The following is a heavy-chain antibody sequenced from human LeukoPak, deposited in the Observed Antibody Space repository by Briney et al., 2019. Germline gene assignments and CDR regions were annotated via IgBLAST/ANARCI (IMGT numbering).Heavy chain of an antibody. CDR3: ARVKDGYIDY. CDR1: GGSISSYY. D-gene: IGHD3-10*01. V-gene: IGHV4-59*06. J-gene: IGHJ4*02. Sequence: PSETLSLTCTVSGGSISSYYWSWIRQPAGKGLEWIGYIYYSGSTYYNPSLKSRVTISVDTSKNQFSLKLSSVTAADTAVYYCARVKDGYIDYWGQGTLVTVSS. CDR2: IYYSGST.